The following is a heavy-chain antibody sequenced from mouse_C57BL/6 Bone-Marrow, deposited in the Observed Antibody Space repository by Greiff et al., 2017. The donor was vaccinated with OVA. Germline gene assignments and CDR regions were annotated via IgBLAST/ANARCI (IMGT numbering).Heavy chain of an antibody. CDR3: ARGAY. J-gene: IGHJ2*01. V-gene: IGHV1-80*01. CDR1: GYAFSNYG. Sequence: VMLLESGAGLVKPGASVKISCTASGYAFSNYGMNWVKQRPGKGLEWIGQIYPGDGDINYNGKFKGKATLTADKSSSTAYMQFSSLTSEDTAVYVCARGAYWGQGTTLTVSS. CDR2: IYPGDGDI.